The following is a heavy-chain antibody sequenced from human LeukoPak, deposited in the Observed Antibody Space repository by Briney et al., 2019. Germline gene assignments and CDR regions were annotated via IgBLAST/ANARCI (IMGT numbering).Heavy chain of an antibody. Sequence: GASVSVSCKASGYTFTSYGISWVRQAPGQGLEWMGWISAYNGNTNYAQKLQGRVTMTTDTSTSTAYMELRSLRSDDTAVYYCARVRPYHYDSSQIYPDFDYWGQGTLVTVSS. D-gene: IGHD3-22*01. CDR3: ARVRPYHYDSSQIYPDFDY. CDR2: ISAYNGNT. CDR1: GYTFTSYG. J-gene: IGHJ4*02. V-gene: IGHV1-18*01.